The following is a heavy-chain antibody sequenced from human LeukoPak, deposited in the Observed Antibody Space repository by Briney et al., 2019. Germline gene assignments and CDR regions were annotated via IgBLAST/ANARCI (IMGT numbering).Heavy chain of an antibody. CDR1: GGSISSYY. D-gene: IGHD2-2*02. CDR2: IYTSGST. J-gene: IGHJ6*03. V-gene: IGHV4-4*07. CDR3: ARELPAAISYYMDV. Sequence: PSETLSLTCTVSGGSISSYYWSWIRQPAGKGLEWLGRIYTSGSTNYNPSLKSRVTMSVDTSKNQFSLKLSSVTAADTAVYYCARELPAAISYYMDVWGKGTTVTVSS.